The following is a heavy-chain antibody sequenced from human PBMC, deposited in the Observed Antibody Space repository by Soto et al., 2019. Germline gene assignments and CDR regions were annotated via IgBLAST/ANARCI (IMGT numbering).Heavy chain of an antibody. Sequence: ASVKVSCKASGYTFTSYYMHWVRQAPGQGLEWMGIINPSGGSTSYAQKFQGRVTMTRDTSTSTVYMELSSLRSEDTAVYYCARSDSRATSGYYYGMDVWGQGTTVTVSS. D-gene: IGHD3-22*01. CDR3: ARSDSRATSGYYYGMDV. J-gene: IGHJ6*02. V-gene: IGHV1-46*01. CDR2: INPSGGST. CDR1: GYTFTSYY.